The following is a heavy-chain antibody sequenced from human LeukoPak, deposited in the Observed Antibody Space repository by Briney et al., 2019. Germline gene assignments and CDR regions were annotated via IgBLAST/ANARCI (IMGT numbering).Heavy chain of an antibody. J-gene: IGHJ4*02. D-gene: IGHD3-3*02. V-gene: IGHV1-8*01. CDR3: ARDPFLANTHTRGVDTDY. CDR1: GYTFTSYD. CDR2: MNPNSGNT. Sequence: GASVKVSCKASGYTFTSYDINWVRQATGQGLEWMGWMNPNSGNTGYAQKFQGRVTMTRNTSISTAYMELSSLRSEDTAVYYCARDPFLANTHTRGVDTDYWGQGTLVTVSS.